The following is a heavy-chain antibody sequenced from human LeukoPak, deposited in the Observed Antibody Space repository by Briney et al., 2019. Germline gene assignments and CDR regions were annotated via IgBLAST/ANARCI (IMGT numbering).Heavy chain of an antibody. CDR3: ARTTVDYYDSSGYYSY. V-gene: IGHV1-18*01. D-gene: IGHD3-22*01. CDR2: ISAYNGNT. J-gene: IGHJ4*02. Sequence: ASVKVSCKASGYTFTSYGISWVRQAPGQGLERMGWISAYNGNTNYAQKLQGRVTMTTDTSTSTAYMELRSLRSDDTAVYYCARTTVDYYDSSGYYSYWGQGTLVTVSS. CDR1: GYTFTSYG.